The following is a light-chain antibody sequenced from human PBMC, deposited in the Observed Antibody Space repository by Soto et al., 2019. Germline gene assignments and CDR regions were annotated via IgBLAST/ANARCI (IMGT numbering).Light chain of an antibody. CDR3: QQRNNWPT. J-gene: IGKJ4*01. Sequence: EIVLTQSPATLSLSPGERATLSCRASQSVASYLAWYQQKPGQAPRLLIYDASNRATGIPARFSGSGSGTDFTLTISSLDPEAFAVYFCQQRNNWPTFGGGTKVEI. CDR2: DAS. CDR1: QSVASY. V-gene: IGKV3-11*01.